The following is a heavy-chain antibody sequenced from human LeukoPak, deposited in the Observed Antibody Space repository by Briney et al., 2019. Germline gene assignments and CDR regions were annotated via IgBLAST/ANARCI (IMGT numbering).Heavy chain of an antibody. CDR1: GFTFSDYA. J-gene: IGHJ4*02. D-gene: IGHD1-26*01. CDR2: ISGSGIST. V-gene: IGHV3-23*01. CDR3: AEGRGGVGGYSDY. Sequence: PGGSLRLSCAASGFTFSDYAMNWVRQAPGKGLEWVSAISGSGISTYYVDSVKGRFTISRDNSNNTLYLQMNSLRAEDTAVYYCAEGRGGVGGYSDYWGQGTLVTVSS.